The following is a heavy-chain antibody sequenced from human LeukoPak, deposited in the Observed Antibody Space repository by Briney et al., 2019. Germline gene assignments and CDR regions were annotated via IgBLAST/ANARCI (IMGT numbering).Heavy chain of an antibody. CDR2: ISGSGSTI. CDR1: EFTVRDHY. CDR3: VRFAEVWGSYRRFDF. D-gene: IGHD3-16*02. J-gene: IGHJ4*02. V-gene: IGHV3-11*04. Sequence: PGGSLRLSCADSEFTVRDHYVSWIRQAPGKGLEWVSYISGSGSTIYYGDSVKGRFTISRDDAKKSVYLQMNSLRAEDSAVYYCVRFAEVWGSYRRFDFWGQGTLVTVSS.